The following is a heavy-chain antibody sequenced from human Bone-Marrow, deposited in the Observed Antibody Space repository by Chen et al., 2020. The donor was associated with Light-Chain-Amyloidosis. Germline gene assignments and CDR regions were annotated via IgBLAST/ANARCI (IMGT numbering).Heavy chain of an antibody. CDR3: ATDVTCTNGVCPAPLEV. J-gene: IGHJ4*02. V-gene: IGHV3-15*01. CDR1: GLTFKNAW. CDR2: LKSGSDGGTP. D-gene: IGHD2-8*01. Sequence: EVQLVESGGDLVKLGGSLRLSCEVSGLTFKNAWMSWVRQAPGKGLEWIGRLKSGSDGGTPDYATPVKGRFTISRDDLKKAFFLHMRSLKTEDTAVYFCATDVTCTNGVCPAPLEVWGQGTPVTVSS.